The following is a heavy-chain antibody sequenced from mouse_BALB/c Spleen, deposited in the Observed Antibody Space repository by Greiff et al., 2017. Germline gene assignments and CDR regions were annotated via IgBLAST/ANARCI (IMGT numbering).Heavy chain of an antibody. V-gene: IGHV2-9*02. CDR2: IWAGGST. J-gene: IGHJ4*01. Sequence: VQLQESGPGLVAPSQSLSITCTVSGFSLTSYGVHWVRQPPGKGLEWLGVIWAGGSTNYNSALMSRLSISKDNSKSQVFLKMNSLQTDDTAMYYCARGAPSYYRYAMDYWGQGTSVTVSS. CDR3: ARGAPSYYRYAMDY. CDR1: GFSLTSYG. D-gene: IGHD2-14*01.